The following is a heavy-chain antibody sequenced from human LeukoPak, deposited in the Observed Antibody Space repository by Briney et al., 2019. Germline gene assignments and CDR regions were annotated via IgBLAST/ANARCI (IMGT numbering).Heavy chain of an antibody. V-gene: IGHV4-4*07. D-gene: IGHD3-3*01. Sequence: PSETLSLTCTVSGGSISSYYWSWIRQPAGKGLEWIGRIYTSGSTNYNPSLKSRVTISVDTSKNQFSLELSSVTAADTAVYYCARGSLYDFWSGYYRPPFPYYFDYWGQGTLVTVSS. J-gene: IGHJ4*02. CDR2: IYTSGST. CDR3: ARGSLYDFWSGYYRPPFPYYFDY. CDR1: GGSISSYY.